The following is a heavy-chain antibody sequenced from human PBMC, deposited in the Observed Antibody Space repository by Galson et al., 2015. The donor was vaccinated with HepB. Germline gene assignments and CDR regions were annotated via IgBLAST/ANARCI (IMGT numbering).Heavy chain of an antibody. Sequence: QSGAEVKKPGESLKISCQGSGDSFTRYWIGWVRQMPEKGLEWMGFIYFGDSEIRYRPSFQGQVTISVDKSINTAYLQWSSLEVADSGTYYCVTAPHGASAWNVWGQGTAVTVSS. CDR1: GDSFTRYW. V-gene: IGHV5-51*03. CDR2: IYFGDSEI. J-gene: IGHJ6*02. CDR3: VTAPHGASAWNV. D-gene: IGHD3-16*01.